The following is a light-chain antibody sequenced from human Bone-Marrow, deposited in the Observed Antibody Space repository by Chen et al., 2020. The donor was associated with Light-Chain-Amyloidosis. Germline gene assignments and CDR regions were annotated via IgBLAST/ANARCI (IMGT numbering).Light chain of an antibody. Sequence: DLVMTQTPLSLSVTPGEPASISCRSSQTLLDSDDGNTYLDWFLQKPGQSPQLLIYMVSHRASGVPDRFSGSGSGTDFTLKISRVEAEDVGVYYCMQRIEFPFTFGGGIKVEIK. V-gene: IGKV2-40*01. CDR3: MQRIEFPFT. CDR1: QTLLDSDDGNTY. J-gene: IGKJ4*01. CDR2: MVS.